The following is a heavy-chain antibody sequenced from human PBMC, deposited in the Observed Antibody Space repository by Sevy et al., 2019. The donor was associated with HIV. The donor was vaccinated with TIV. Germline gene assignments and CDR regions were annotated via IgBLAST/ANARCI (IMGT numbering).Heavy chain of an antibody. CDR3: ARYCSSTSCYAPPFDY. J-gene: IGHJ4*02. V-gene: IGHV1-2*06. CDR1: GYTFTDYY. CDR2: INPKRGGT. Sequence: ASVKVSCKASGYTFTDYYMHWVRQAPGQGLEWMGRINPKRGGTNYAQKFQGRVTMTRVTSISTAYMELSRLRSDDTAVYYCARYCSSTSCYAPPFDYWGQGTLVTVSS. D-gene: IGHD2-2*01.